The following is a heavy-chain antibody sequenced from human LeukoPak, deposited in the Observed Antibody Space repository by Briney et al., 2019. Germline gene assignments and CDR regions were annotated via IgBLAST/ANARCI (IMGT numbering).Heavy chain of an antibody. V-gene: IGHV3-23*01. Sequence: GGSLRLSCAASGFTFSSHGMNWVRQAPGKGLEWVSGIRGDGVTTYYADSVKGRFTISRDNSKNTLYLQMNSLRAEDTAVYYCARDKITIFGVVIDYWGQGTLVTVSS. J-gene: IGHJ4*02. CDR2: IRGDGVTT. CDR3: ARDKITIFGVVIDY. D-gene: IGHD3-3*01. CDR1: GFTFSSHG.